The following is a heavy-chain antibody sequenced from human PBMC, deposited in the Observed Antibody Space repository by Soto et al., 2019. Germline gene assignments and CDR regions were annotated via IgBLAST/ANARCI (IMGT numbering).Heavy chain of an antibody. CDR1: GFTFSSYA. Sequence: PRLSCSASGFTFSSYAMHWVRQAPGKGLEYVSAISSNGGSTYYADSVKGRFTISRDNSKNTLYLQMSSLRAEDTAVYYCVKDLGCSSTSCYPHWGQGTLVTVSS. CDR3: VKDLGCSSTSCYPH. CDR2: ISSNGGST. J-gene: IGHJ4*02. V-gene: IGHV3-64D*06. D-gene: IGHD2-2*01.